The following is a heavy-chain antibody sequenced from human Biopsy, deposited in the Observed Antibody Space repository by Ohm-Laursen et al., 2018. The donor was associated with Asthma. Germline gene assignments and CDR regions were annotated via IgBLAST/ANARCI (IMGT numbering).Heavy chain of an antibody. Sequence: ASVKVSCKSLGGTFNTYVIGWVRQAPGQGLEWMGGINSVFGTTTYPQKFQDRVTITADDSTSTVYMELSSLRSEDTAVYYCARKAGSYISRACYSLDFWGQGTLVTVSS. J-gene: IGHJ4*02. D-gene: IGHD2-15*01. CDR3: ARKAGSYISRACYSLDF. CDR2: INSVFGTT. CDR1: GGTFNTYV. V-gene: IGHV1-69*13.